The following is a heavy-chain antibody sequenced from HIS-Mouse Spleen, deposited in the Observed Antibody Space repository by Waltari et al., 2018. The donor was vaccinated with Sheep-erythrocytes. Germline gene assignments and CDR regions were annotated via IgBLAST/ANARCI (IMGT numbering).Heavy chain of an antibody. CDR3: ARAVDIVATIDY. J-gene: IGHJ4*02. CDR1: GGSISSSSYY. V-gene: IGHV4-39*07. D-gene: IGHD5-12*01. CDR2: IYYSGST. Sequence: QLQLQESGPGLVKPSETLSLPCTGSGGSISSSSYYWGWIRQPPGKGLEWIGSIYYSGSTYYNPSLKSRVTISVDTSKNQFSLKLSSVTAADTAVYYCARAVDIVATIDYWGQGTLVTVSS.